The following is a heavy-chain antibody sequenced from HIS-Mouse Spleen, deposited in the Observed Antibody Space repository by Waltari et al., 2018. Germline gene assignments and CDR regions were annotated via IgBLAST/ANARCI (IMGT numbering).Heavy chain of an antibody. D-gene: IGHD3-9*01. CDR1: GFTFSSYA. Sequence: EVQLLESGGGLVQPGGSLRLSCAASGFTFSSYAMSWVRQAPGKGLEWVLAISGSGGRTYYADSVKGRFNISRDNSKNTLYLQMNSLRAEDTAVYYCAKDVDWASNFDYWGQGTLVTVSS. CDR3: AKDVDWASNFDY. J-gene: IGHJ4*02. CDR2: ISGSGGRT. V-gene: IGHV3-23*01.